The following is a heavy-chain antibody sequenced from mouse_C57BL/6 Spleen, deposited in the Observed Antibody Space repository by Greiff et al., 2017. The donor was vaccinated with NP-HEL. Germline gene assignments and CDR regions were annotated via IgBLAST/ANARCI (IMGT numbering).Heavy chain of an antibody. CDR2: INPNNGGT. V-gene: IGHV1-26*01. D-gene: IGHD3-3*01. Sequence: EVQLQQSGPELVKPGASVKISCKASGYTFTDYYMNWVKQSHGKSLEWIGDINPNNGGTSYNQKFKGKATLTVDKSSSTAYMELRSLTSEDSAVYYCARERKKFPLGYWGQGTTLTVSS. J-gene: IGHJ2*01. CDR1: GYTFTDYY. CDR3: ARERKKFPLGY.